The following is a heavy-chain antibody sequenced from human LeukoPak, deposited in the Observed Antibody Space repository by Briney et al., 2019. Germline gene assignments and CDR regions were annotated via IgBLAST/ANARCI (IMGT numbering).Heavy chain of an antibody. V-gene: IGHV1-46*01. J-gene: IGHJ4*02. CDR2: INPSGGST. CDR1: GYTFTSYY. Sequence: ASVTVSCKASGYTFTSYYIHWVRQAPGQGLEWMGIINPSGGSTNYAQDFQGRVTMTRDTSTSTVYMELSSLRSEDTAVYYCARRELAGSTAYFDYWGQGTLVTVSS. D-gene: IGHD1-26*01. CDR3: ARRELAGSTAYFDY.